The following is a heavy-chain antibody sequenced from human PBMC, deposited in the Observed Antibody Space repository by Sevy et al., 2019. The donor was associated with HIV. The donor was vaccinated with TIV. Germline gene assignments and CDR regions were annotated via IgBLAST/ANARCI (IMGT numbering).Heavy chain of an antibody. CDR2: IYYSGST. J-gene: IGHJ2*01. V-gene: IGHV4-31*03. D-gene: IGHD4-4*01. CDR1: GGSISTGGYY. CDR3: ARTIGVTSYWYFDL. Sequence: SETLSLTCTVSGGSISTGGYYWSWIRQHPGKGLEWIGYIYYSGSTNYNPSLKSRVTISVDRSKNQFSLKLNSGTAADTAVYYCARTIGVTSYWYFDLWGRGTLVTVSS.